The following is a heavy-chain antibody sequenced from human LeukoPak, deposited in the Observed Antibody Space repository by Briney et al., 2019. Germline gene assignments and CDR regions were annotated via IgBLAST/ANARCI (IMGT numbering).Heavy chain of an antibody. CDR3: ARGTYSGSYYEN. CDR1: GFTFSSYS. J-gene: IGHJ4*02. Sequence: GGSLRLSCAASGFTFSSYSMNWVRQAPGMGLEWVSYISDTLSTIHYADSVKGRFTISRDNAKNSLYLQMNSLRAEDTAVYYCARGTYSGSYYENWGQGTLVTVSS. D-gene: IGHD1-26*01. V-gene: IGHV3-48*01. CDR2: ISDTLSTI.